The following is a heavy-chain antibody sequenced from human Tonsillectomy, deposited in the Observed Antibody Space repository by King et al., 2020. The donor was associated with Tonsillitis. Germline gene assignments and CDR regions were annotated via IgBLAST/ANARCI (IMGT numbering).Heavy chain of an antibody. D-gene: IGHD3-22*01. V-gene: IGHV3-49*04. CDR2: IRNKAYGATT. CDR1: GFTFGDYA. Sequence: VQLVESGGGLVQPGRSLRLSCTASGFTFGDYALSWVRQVPGKGLEWVGFIRNKAYGATTKYAASVKGRFTISRDDSKSIAYMQMNSLTTEDTAVYYCSITPRVRYYDSSDYFYYYYGLDVWGQGTTVTVSS. CDR3: SITPRVRYYDSSDYFYYYYGLDV. J-gene: IGHJ6*02.